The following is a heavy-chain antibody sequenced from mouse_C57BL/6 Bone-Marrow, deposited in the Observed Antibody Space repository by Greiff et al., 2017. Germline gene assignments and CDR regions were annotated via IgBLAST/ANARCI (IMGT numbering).Heavy chain of an antibody. CDR3: AGGTTVDYRYFDV. V-gene: IGHV1-64*01. CDR1: GYTFTSYW. J-gene: IGHJ1*03. CDR2: IHPNSGST. Sequence: QVQLQQPGAELVKPGASVKLSCKASGYTFTSYWMHWVKQRPGQGLEWIGMIHPNSGSTNYNEKFKSKATLTVDKSSSTAYMQLSSLTSEDCAVYYCAGGTTVDYRYFDVWGTGTTLTVSS. D-gene: IGHD1-1*01.